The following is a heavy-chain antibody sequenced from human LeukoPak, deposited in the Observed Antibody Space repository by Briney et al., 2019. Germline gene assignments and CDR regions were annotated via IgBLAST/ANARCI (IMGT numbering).Heavy chain of an antibody. CDR1: GFTFSSYA. CDR2: ISYDGSNK. Sequence: GGSLRLSCAASGFTFSSYAMHWVRQAPGKGLEWVAVISYDGSNKYYADSVKGRFTISRDNSKNTLYLQMNSLRAGDTAVYYCARSRWLQSGAPFDYWGQGTLVTVSS. CDR3: ARSRWLQSGAPFDY. J-gene: IGHJ4*02. D-gene: IGHD5-24*01. V-gene: IGHV3-30*04.